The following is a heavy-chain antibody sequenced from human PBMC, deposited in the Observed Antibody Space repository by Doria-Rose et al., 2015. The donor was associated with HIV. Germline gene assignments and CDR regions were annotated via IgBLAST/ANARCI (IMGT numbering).Heavy chain of an antibody. V-gene: IGHV4-4*09. Sequence: QVQLQETGPGLVKPAETLSLACTVSGGSISSYYWNWIRQPPGKGPEWIGYIYSSGSTHYNSSLKSRVTISIDTPKNQFSLKLSSVTAADTAVYYCARFRPSRGIYYSLDVWGKGTTVTVSS. CDR3: ARFRPSRGIYYSLDV. J-gene: IGHJ6*03. CDR1: GGSISSYY. D-gene: IGHD3-10*01. CDR2: IYSSGST.